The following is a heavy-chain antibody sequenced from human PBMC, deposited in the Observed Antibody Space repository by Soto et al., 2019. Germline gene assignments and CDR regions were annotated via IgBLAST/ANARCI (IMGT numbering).Heavy chain of an antibody. CDR1: GGTFSSYA. CDR2: IIPIFGTA. J-gene: IGHJ6*04. Sequence: ASVKISCKASGGTFSSYAISWVRQAPGQGLEWMGGIIPIFGTANYAQKFQGRVTITADESTSTAYMELSSLRSEDTAVYYCARRPEALSWMEVWGKGTTVTVSS. V-gene: IGHV1-69*13. CDR3: ARRPEALSWMEV. D-gene: IGHD2-2*01.